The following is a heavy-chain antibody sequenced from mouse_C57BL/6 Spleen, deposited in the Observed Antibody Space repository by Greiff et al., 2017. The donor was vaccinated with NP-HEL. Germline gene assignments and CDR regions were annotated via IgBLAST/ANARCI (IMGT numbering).Heavy chain of an antibody. CDR2: ISYSGST. J-gene: IGHJ3*01. D-gene: IGHD2-2*01. CDR3: ARGGSGLRRGFAY. CDR1: GYSITSGYD. V-gene: IGHV3-1*01. Sequence: EVKLMESGPGMVKPSQSLSLTCTVTGYSITSGYDWHWIRHFPGNKLEWMGYISYSGSTNYNPSLKSRISITHDTSKNHFFLKLNSVTTEDTATYYCARGGSGLRRGFAYWGQGTLVTVSA.